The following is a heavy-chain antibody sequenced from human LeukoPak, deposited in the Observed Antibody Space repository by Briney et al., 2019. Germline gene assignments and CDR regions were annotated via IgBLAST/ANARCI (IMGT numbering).Heavy chain of an antibody. CDR1: GFTFSNAW. Sequence: PGGSLRLSYAASGFTFSNAWMSWVRQAPGKRLEWVGRIKSKTDGGTTDYAAPVKGRFTISRDDSKNTLYLQMNSLKTEDTAVYYCTTVEGVPADVDYWGQGTLVTVSS. D-gene: IGHD2-2*01. V-gene: IGHV3-15*01. J-gene: IGHJ4*02. CDR3: TTVEGVPADVDY. CDR2: IKSKTDGGTT.